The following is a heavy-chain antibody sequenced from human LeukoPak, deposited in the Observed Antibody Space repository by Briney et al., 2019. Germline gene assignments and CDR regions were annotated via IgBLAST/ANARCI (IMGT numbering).Heavy chain of an antibody. CDR2: IYYSGST. Sequence: PSETLSLTCTVSGGSISSGDYCWSWIRQPPGKGLEWIGYIYYSGSTYYNPSLKSRVTISVDTSKNQFSLKLSSVTAADTAVYYCASPKMDCSGGSCYSYGMDVWGQGTTVTVSS. V-gene: IGHV4-30-4*01. J-gene: IGHJ6*02. CDR1: GGSISSGDYC. D-gene: IGHD2-15*01. CDR3: ASPKMDCSGGSCYSYGMDV.